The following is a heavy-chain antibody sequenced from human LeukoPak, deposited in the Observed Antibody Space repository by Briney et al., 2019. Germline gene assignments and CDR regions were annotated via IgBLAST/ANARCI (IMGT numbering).Heavy chain of an antibody. CDR3: ARVFGKQKLVRYVDYGMDV. J-gene: IGHJ6*02. D-gene: IGHD6-13*01. CDR1: GGCISSYY. V-gene: IGHV4-4*07. CDR2: ISTSGST. Sequence: PSETLSLTCTVPGGCISSYYWSWIRQPPGKGLHWIGRISTSGSTNYNPSLKSRVTMSVDTSKNQFSLRLSSVTAADTAVYYCARVFGKQKLVRYVDYGMDVWGQGTTVTVS.